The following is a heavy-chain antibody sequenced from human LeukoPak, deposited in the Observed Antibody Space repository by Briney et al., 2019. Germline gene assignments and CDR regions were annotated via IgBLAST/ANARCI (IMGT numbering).Heavy chain of an antibody. CDR3: ARGPNFDWLLYFDY. D-gene: IGHD3-9*01. V-gene: IGHV3-53*01. J-gene: IGHJ4*02. CDR2: IYSGDST. CDR1: GFTVSSNY. Sequence: GGSLRLSCAASGFTVSSNYMSWVRQAPGKGLDWVSIIYSGDSTYYADSVKGRFTISRDNSKNTLYLQMNSLRAEDTAVYYCARGPNFDWLLYFDYWGQGALVTVSS.